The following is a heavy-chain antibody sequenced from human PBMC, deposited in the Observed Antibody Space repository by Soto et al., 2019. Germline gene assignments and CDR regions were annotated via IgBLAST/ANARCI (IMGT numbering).Heavy chain of an antibody. D-gene: IGHD3-10*01. J-gene: IGHJ5*02. CDR1: GYSFTSYW. CDR3: ARGRAVWFRGVALHNWFDP. Sequence: EVQLVQSGAEVKKPGESLKISCKGSGYSFTSYWIGWVRQMPGKGLEWMGIIYPGDSDTRYSPSFQGQVTISADKSISTAYLQWSSLKASDTAMYYCARGRAVWFRGVALHNWFDPWGQGTLVTVSS. CDR2: IYPGDSDT. V-gene: IGHV5-51*01.